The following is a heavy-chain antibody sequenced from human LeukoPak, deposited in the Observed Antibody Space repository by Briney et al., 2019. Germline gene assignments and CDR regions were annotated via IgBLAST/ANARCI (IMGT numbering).Heavy chain of an antibody. J-gene: IGHJ4*02. V-gene: IGHV3-7*01. Sequence: GGSLRLSCAASGFTFSNYWMNWVRQAPGKGLEWVASIGQDGTENYYVDSVKGRFTISRDNAKNSLYLQMNSMRVEDTAVYYCATGGGWYFDYWGQGALITASS. CDR1: GFTFSNYW. D-gene: IGHD6-19*01. CDR2: IGQDGTEN. CDR3: ATGGGWYFDY.